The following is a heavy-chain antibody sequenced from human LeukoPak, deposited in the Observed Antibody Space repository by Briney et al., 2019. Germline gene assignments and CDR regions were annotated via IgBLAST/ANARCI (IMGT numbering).Heavy chain of an antibody. Sequence: GESLKISCKGSGYSFTSYWIGWVRQMPGKGLELMGIIYPGDSDTRYSPSFQGQVTISAYKSISTAYLQSSRLKASDTDMYYCASRHSHDAFDIWGQGTMVTVSS. CDR1: GYSFTSYW. CDR3: ASRHSHDAFDI. CDR2: IYPGDSDT. V-gene: IGHV5-51*01. D-gene: IGHD5-18*01. J-gene: IGHJ3*02.